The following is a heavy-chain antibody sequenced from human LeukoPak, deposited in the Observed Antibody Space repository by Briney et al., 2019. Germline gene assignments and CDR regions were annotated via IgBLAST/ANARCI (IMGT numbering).Heavy chain of an antibody. CDR2: ISGSGGST. D-gene: IGHD3-10*01. CDR1: GFTFSSYG. J-gene: IGHJ4*02. Sequence: GGSLRLSCAASGFTFSSYGMSWVRQAPGKGLEWVSAISGSGGSTYYADSVKGRFTISRDNSKNTLYLQMNSLRAEDTAVYYCAKRLLWFGDSLYGDFESWGQGTLVTVSS. V-gene: IGHV3-23*01. CDR3: AKRLLWFGDSLYGDFES.